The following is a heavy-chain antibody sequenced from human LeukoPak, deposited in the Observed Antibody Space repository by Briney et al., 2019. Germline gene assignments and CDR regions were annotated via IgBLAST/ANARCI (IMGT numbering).Heavy chain of an antibody. J-gene: IGHJ3*02. V-gene: IGHV4-59*01. D-gene: IGHD5-18*01. Sequence: SETLSLTCTVSGGSISNYYWGWIRQPPGKGLEWIAYIDYRGSTTYNPSLKSRVTISADTSRNQFSLKLSSVTAADTAVYYCARSRSGYSYDHAAFDIWGQGTMVTVSS. CDR1: GGSISNYY. CDR3: ARSRSGYSYDHAAFDI. CDR2: IDYRGST.